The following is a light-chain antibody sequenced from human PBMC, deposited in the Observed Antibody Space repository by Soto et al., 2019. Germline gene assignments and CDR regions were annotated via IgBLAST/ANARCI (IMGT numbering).Light chain of an antibody. Sequence: QSALTQPPSASGSPGQSVAISCTGTSSDVGGYNYVSWYQQHPGKAPKLMIYEVNKRPSGVPDRFSGSKSGNTASLTISGLQADDEGDYYCSSKTSSSSPFVFGTGTKLTVL. CDR1: SSDVGGYNY. V-gene: IGLV2-8*01. CDR2: EVN. J-gene: IGLJ1*01. CDR3: SSKTSSSSPFV.